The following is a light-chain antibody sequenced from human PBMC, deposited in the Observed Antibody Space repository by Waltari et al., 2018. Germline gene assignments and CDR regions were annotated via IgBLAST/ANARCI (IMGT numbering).Light chain of an antibody. CDR3: SSYAGSNNYV. Sequence: QSALTQPPSASGSPGQSVTISCTGTSSDVGGYNYVSWYQQHPGKAPKLMIYEVSKRPSGCHDRFSGSKSGDAASLTVSGLQAEDEADYYCSSYAGSNNYVFGTGTKVTVL. J-gene: IGLJ1*01. CDR1: SSDVGGYNY. CDR2: EVS. V-gene: IGLV2-8*01.